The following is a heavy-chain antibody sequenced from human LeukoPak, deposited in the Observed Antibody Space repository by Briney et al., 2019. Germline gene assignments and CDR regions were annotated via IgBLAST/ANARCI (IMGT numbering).Heavy chain of an antibody. Sequence: ASVMVSCKASGYTFTSYAMHWVRQAPGQRLEWMGWINAGNGNTKYSQKFQGRVTITRDTSASTAYMELSSLRSEDTAVYYCAREVVEAVAGTGFDPWGQGTLVTVSS. CDR2: INAGNGNT. J-gene: IGHJ5*02. CDR1: GYTFTSYA. D-gene: IGHD6-19*01. CDR3: AREVVEAVAGTGFDP. V-gene: IGHV1-3*01.